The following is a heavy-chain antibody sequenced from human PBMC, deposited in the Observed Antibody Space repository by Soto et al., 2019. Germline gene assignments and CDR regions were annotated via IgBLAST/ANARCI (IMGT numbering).Heavy chain of an antibody. CDR3: ARGLGSSGYYPIEAFDI. CDR2: INHSGST. V-gene: IGHV4-34*01. D-gene: IGHD3-22*01. CDR1: GGSFSGYY. Sequence: QVQLQQWGAGLLKPSETLSLTCAVYGGSFSGYYWSWIRQPPGKGLEWIGEINHSGSTNYNPSLKSRVTISVDTSKNQFSLRVSSVTAADTAVYYCARGLGSSGYYPIEAFDIWGQGTMVTVSS. J-gene: IGHJ3*02.